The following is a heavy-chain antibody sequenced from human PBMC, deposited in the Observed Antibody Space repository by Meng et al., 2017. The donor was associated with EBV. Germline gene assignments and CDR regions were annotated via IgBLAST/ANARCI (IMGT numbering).Heavy chain of an antibody. V-gene: IGHV4-34*01. D-gene: IGHD3-9*01. CDR2: LHHSGST. J-gene: IGHJ4*02. Sequence: QVQLQQWGAGLLKPSEXLPLTCAVYGGSVNGYFWSWIRQPPGKGLEWIGELHHSGSTNYNPSLKSRLRISVDTSKNQFSLNLTSVTAADTAVYYCARVSPKRYFDYLAPPDYWGQGTLVTVSS. CDR1: GGSVNGYF. CDR3: ARVSPKRYFDYLAPPDY.